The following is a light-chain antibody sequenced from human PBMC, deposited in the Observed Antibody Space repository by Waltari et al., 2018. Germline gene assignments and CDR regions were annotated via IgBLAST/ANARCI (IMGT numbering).Light chain of an antibody. CDR3: QQRTNWVFS. CDR2: DTS. V-gene: IGKV3-11*01. Sequence: IVLTQSPATLSLSPGERATLSCRASQSISDYVAWFQQKPGQASRLLIYDTSNRAPGIPARFSGSGSGPDFTLSISSLEREEFAVYYCQQRTNWVFSFGPGTKVDIK. J-gene: IGKJ3*01. CDR1: QSISDY.